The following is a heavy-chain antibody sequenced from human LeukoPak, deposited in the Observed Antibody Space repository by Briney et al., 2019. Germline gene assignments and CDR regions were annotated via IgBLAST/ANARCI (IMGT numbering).Heavy chain of an antibody. CDR3: ARVNIRSPAFDY. Sequence: NPSETLSLTCTVSGGSISSGGYYWSWLRQHPGKGLEWIGYIYYSGSTYYNPSLKSRVTISVDTSKNQFSLKLSSVTAADTAVYYCARVNIRSPAFDYWGQGTLVTVSS. J-gene: IGHJ4*02. CDR1: GGSISSGGYY. V-gene: IGHV4-31*03. D-gene: IGHD4-17*01. CDR2: IYYSGST.